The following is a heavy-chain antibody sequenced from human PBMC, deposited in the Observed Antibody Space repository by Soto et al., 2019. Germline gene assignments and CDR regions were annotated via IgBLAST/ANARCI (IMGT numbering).Heavy chain of an antibody. CDR2: ISGSGGST. V-gene: IGHV3-23*01. J-gene: IGHJ6*02. D-gene: IGHD2-8*01. CDR3: AGVTSNIFYGMDV. CDR1: GFTFSSYA. Sequence: EVQLLESGGGLVQPGGSLRLSCAASGFTFSSYAMTWVHQAPGKGLEWVSAISGSGGSTYYADSVKGRFTISRDNSKNTLYLQMNSLRAEDTALYYCAGVTSNIFYGMDVWGQGTTVTVSS.